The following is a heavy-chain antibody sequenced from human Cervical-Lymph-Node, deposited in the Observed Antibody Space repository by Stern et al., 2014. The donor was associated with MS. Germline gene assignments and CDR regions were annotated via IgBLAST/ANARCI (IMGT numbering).Heavy chain of an antibody. V-gene: IGHV1-69*06. D-gene: IGHD2-8*02. CDR2: IIPFLNTA. Sequence: EQLVESGAEVKKPGSSVKVSCKASGGTFRTHPITWVRQAPGQGLEWIGGIIPFLNTANYAQKFQGRITITADKSTGTNYMEISSLRSDDTAIYYCASSLVASGHWGQGTLFIVS. J-gene: IGHJ4*02. CDR3: ASSLVASGH. CDR1: GGTFRTHP.